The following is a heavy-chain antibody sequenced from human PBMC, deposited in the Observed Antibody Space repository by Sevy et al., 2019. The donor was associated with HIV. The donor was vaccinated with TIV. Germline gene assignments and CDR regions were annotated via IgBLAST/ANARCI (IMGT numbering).Heavy chain of an antibody. V-gene: IGHV3-30*04. Sequence: GGSLRLSCTVSGFIFSNFAMHWVRQAPGKGLKWVAVTSYDGSHKYYADSVKGRFTVSRDNSRNILSLEMSSLTRDDTAVYYCARGENDDEFFHYWGQGTLVTVSS. J-gene: IGHJ1*01. D-gene: IGHD1-26*01. CDR3: ARGENDDEFFHY. CDR1: GFIFSNFA. CDR2: TSYDGSHK.